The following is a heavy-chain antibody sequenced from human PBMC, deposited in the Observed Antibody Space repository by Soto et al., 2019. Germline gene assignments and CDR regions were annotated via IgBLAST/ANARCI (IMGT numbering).Heavy chain of an antibody. CDR3: ASIVGAANYYGMDV. V-gene: IGHV3-30*03. J-gene: IGHJ6*02. D-gene: IGHD1-26*01. Sequence: GGSLRLSCAASGFTFSSYGMHWVRQAPGKGLEWVAVISYDGSNKYYADSVKGRFTISRDNSKNTLYLQMNSLRAEDTAVYYCASIVGAANYYGMDVWGQGTTVTVSS. CDR2: ISYDGSNK. CDR1: GFTFSSYG.